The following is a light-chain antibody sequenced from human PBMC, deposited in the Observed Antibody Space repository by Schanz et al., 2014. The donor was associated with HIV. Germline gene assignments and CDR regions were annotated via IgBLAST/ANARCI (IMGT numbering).Light chain of an antibody. V-gene: IGKV3-20*01. CDR3: QYFGNSGGT. Sequence: EIVLTQSPGTLSLSPGERATLSCRASQSVSSSYLAWYQQKPGQAPRLLIYGASSRATGIPDRFSGSGSGTDFPLTISRLEHEDFAVYFCQYFGNSGGTFGGGTKVEIK. CDR2: GAS. CDR1: QSVSSSY. J-gene: IGKJ4*01.